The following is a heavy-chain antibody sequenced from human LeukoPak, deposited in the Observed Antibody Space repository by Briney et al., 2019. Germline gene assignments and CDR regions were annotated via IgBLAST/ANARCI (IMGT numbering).Heavy chain of an antibody. CDR2: INPNSGGT. CDR3: ARGDLAYYDSSGYYVTGDY. J-gene: IGHJ4*02. CDR1: RYTFTGYY. V-gene: IGHV1-2*02. D-gene: IGHD3-22*01. Sequence: ASVKVSCKASRYTFTGYYMHWVRQAPGQGLEWMGWINPNSGGTNYAQKFQGRVTMTRDTSISTAYMELSRLRSDDTAVYYCARGDLAYYDSSGYYVTGDYWGQGTLVTVSS.